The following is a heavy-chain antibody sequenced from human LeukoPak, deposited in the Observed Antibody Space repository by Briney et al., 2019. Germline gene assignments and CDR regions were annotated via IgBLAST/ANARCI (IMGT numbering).Heavy chain of an antibody. V-gene: IGHV4-30-4*01. CDR1: GGSISSDDDY. D-gene: IGHD4-17*01. J-gene: IGHJ6*02. Sequence: PSQTLSLTCSVSGGSISSDDDYWSWVRQPPGKGLEWIGYIYHSGGSYYNPSLMSRVTMSVDTSENQFSLNLRSVTAADTAVYYCVRHDYGDYYRWDVWGQGTTVTVSS. CDR3: VRHDYGDYYRWDV. CDR2: IYHSGGS.